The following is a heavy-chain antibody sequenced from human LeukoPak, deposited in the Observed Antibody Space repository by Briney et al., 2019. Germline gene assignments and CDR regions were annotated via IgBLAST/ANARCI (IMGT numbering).Heavy chain of an antibody. V-gene: IGHV1-2*02. CDR1: GYSFTDYY. D-gene: IGHD2-21*01. J-gene: IGHJ5*02. CDR2: INPNSGVT. Sequence: ASVKDSCKTSGYSFTDYYMHWVRQAPGQGLEWMGWINPNSGVTSSAQKFQGRVTMTRDTSITTVYMEVSWLTSDDTAIYYCARADRLHGGPYLIGPWGQGTLVTVSS. CDR3: ARADRLHGGPYLIGP.